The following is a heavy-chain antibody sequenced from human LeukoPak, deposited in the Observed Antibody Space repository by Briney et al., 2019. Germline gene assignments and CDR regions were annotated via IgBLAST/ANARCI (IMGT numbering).Heavy chain of an antibody. D-gene: IGHD5-18*01. J-gene: IGHJ4*02. Sequence: ASVKVSCKASGYTFTSYGISWVRQAPGQGLEWMGWISAYNGNTNYAQKFQGRVTITADESTSTAYMELSSLRSEDTAVYYCARAGPDTAIDYWGQGTLVTVSS. CDR2: ISAYNGNT. V-gene: IGHV1-18*01. CDR3: ARAGPDTAIDY. CDR1: GYTFTSYG.